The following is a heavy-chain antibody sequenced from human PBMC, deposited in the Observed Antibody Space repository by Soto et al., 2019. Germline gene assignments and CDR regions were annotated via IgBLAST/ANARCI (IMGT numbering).Heavy chain of an antibody. CDR1: GFTFSSFA. D-gene: IGHD3-10*01. CDR3: ARLLRDPGANY. CDR2: ISGCGGST. Sequence: GGSPRLSCAASGFTFSSFAMSWVRQAPGKGLDWVSAISGCGGSTYYADSVKGRFTISRDNAKNSLYLQMNSLRDEDTAVYYCARLLRDPGANYWGQGTLVTVSS. V-gene: IGHV3-23*01. J-gene: IGHJ4*02.